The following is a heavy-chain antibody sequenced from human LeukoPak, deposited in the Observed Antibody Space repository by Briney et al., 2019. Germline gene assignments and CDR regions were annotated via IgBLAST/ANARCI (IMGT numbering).Heavy chain of an antibody. Sequence: SETLSLTCTVSGGSINNYYWSWIRQPPGKGLEWIGYIHYSGSTHYNPSLKSRVTISVDTSKNEFSLKLTSVTAADTAVYYCARESSVTATYWGQGTLVIVSS. CDR1: GGSINNYY. D-gene: IGHD2-15*01. CDR3: ARESSVTATY. V-gene: IGHV4-59*12. J-gene: IGHJ4*02. CDR2: IHYSGST.